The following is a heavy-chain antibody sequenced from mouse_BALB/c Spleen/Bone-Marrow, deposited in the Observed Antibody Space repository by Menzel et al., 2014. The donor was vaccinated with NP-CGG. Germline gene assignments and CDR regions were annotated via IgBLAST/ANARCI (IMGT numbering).Heavy chain of an antibody. CDR1: GYTFSSYW. J-gene: IGHJ3*01. CDR2: ILPGSGST. Sequence: VQLQQSGAELMKPGASVKISCKATGYTFSSYWIEWVKPRPGHGLEWIGEILPGSGSTNYNEKFKGKATFTSDTSSNTAYMQLSSLTSEDSAVYYCARSGFAYWGQGTLVTVSA. CDR3: ARSGFAY. V-gene: IGHV1-9*01.